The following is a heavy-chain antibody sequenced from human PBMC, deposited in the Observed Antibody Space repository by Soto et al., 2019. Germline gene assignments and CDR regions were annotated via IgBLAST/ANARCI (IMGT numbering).Heavy chain of an antibody. Sequence: SETLSLTCTVSGGSISSDSYYWGWIRQSPEKGLEWIASISYSGSTYYNPTLKSRVNISVDTSKNQFSLKLSSVTAADTAMYYCVCIFSGGYSYGLYYYGMDVWGQGTTVTVSS. CDR1: GGSISSDSYY. V-gene: IGHV4-39*01. CDR2: ISYSGST. J-gene: IGHJ6*02. CDR3: VCIFSGGYSYGLYYYGMDV. D-gene: IGHD5-18*01.